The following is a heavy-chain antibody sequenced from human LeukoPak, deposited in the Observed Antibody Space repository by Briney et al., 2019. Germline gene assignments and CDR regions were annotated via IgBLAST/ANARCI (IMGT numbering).Heavy chain of an antibody. CDR2: ISGSGDGA. V-gene: IGHV3-23*01. CDR1: GFTFSSYS. Sequence: GGSLRLSCAASGFTFSSYSMNWVRQAPGKGLEWVSAISGSGDGAYYADSVKGRFTISRDNSKNTLYLQMSSLRAEDTAVYYCTKDPLIGSSHWGQGTLVTVSS. J-gene: IGHJ4*02. CDR3: TKDPLIGSSH. D-gene: IGHD1-26*01.